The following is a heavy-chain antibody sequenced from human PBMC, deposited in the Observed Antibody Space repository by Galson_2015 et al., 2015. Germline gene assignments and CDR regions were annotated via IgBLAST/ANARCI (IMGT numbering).Heavy chain of an antibody. CDR2: IGTSGSTI. Sequence: SLRLSCAVSGFTFSTYEMNWVRQAPGKGLEWVSYIGTSGSTIYYADSVRGRFTISRDNAKNSLYLQLNSLRAEDTAFYYCARTHLLSGPSDYWGQGTLVTVSS. D-gene: IGHD1-26*01. J-gene: IGHJ4*02. V-gene: IGHV3-48*03. CDR1: GFTFSTYE. CDR3: ARTHLLSGPSDY.